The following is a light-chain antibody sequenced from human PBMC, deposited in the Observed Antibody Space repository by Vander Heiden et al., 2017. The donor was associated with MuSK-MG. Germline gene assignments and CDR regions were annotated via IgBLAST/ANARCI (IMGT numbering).Light chain of an antibody. Sequence: EIVLTQSPATLSLSPGDRATLSCRAGQSVGNYFAWFQQKPGQAPRLLIYDASKRATGIPARFSGSGSGTDFTLTISSLEPEDFAVYYCQQRDDWPLTFGPWTRLEIQ. CDR1: QSVGNY. J-gene: IGKJ5*01. CDR2: DAS. V-gene: IGKV3-11*01. CDR3: QQRDDWPLT.